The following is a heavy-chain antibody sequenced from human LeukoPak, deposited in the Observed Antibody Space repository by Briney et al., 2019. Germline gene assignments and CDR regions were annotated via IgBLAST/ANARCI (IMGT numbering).Heavy chain of an antibody. D-gene: IGHD4-11*01. CDR2: IKRDGSET. CDR3: ARERETYSDY. V-gene: IGHV3-7*01. CDR1: GFTFSTFW. J-gene: IGHJ4*02. Sequence: GGSLRLSCAVSGFTFSTFWMTWVRQAPGKGLEWVSNIKRDGSETYYVASVRGRFTISRDNAKNSLYLQMNSLRAEDTAVYFCARERETYSDYWGQGTLVTVSS.